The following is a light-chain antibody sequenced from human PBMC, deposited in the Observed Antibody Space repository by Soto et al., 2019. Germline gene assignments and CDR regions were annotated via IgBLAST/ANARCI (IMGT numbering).Light chain of an antibody. Sequence: EIVLTQSPDTLSLSPGERGTLSCRASQSVNSRYLAWYQQKPGQAPRLLIYGASSRATGIPDRFSGSGSGADFTLTISRPEPEDFAVYYCQQYGSSRRTFGGGTKVDIK. J-gene: IGKJ4*01. CDR3: QQYGSSRRT. V-gene: IGKV3-20*01. CDR1: QSVNSRY. CDR2: GAS.